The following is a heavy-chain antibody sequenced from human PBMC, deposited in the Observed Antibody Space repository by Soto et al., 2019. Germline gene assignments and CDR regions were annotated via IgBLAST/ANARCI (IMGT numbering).Heavy chain of an antibody. CDR2: IYYSGST. D-gene: IGHD3-16*01. CDR1: GGYISSGGYY. J-gene: IGHJ4*02. CDR3: ARRVTFGGFDF. Sequence: SETLSLTCTVSGGYISSGGYYWSWIRQHPGKGLEWIGYIYYSGSTYYNPSLKSRVTISVDTSKSQFSLKVTSVTAADTAVYYCARRVTFGGFDFWGQGNLVTVSS. V-gene: IGHV4-31*03.